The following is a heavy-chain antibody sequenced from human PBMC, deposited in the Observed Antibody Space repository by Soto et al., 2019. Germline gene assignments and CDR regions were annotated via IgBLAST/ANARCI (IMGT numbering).Heavy chain of an antibody. D-gene: IGHD3-10*01. CDR3: ARAAAMVRGVIMRSDAFDI. J-gene: IGHJ3*02. CDR2: IIPILGIA. Sequence: GASVKVSCKASGGTFSSYTISWVRQAPGQGLEWMGRIIPILGIANYAQKFQGRVTITADKSTSTAYMELSSLRSEDTAVYYCARAAAMVRGVIMRSDAFDIWGQGTMVTVSS. V-gene: IGHV1-69*02. CDR1: GGTFSSYT.